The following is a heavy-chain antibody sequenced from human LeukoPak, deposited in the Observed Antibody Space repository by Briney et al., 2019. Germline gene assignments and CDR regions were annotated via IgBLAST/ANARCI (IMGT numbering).Heavy chain of an antibody. V-gene: IGHV3-33*01. Sequence: TGGSLRLSCAGSGFTFGGYGMHWFRQTPGKGLEWVAVIAYDGSRAFYADSVKGRFTISRDNSKNTMSVQMDDLRAEDTAVYYCTRYNNDHFDYWGQGILVTVSS. D-gene: IGHD1-14*01. CDR2: IAYDGSRA. J-gene: IGHJ4*02. CDR1: GFTFGGYG. CDR3: TRYNNDHFDY.